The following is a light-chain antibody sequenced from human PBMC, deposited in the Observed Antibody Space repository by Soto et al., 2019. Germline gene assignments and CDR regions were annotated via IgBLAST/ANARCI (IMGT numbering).Light chain of an antibody. Sequence: QSVLTQPPSVSGAPGQRVTISCTGSSSNIGAGYDVHWYQQLPGTAPKLLIYGNSNRPSGVPDRFSGSKSVTSASLTITGLQAEYEADYYCQSYDSSLSVVFGGGTKLTVL. CDR2: GNS. CDR3: QSYDSSLSVV. CDR1: SSNIGAGYD. J-gene: IGLJ2*01. V-gene: IGLV1-40*01.